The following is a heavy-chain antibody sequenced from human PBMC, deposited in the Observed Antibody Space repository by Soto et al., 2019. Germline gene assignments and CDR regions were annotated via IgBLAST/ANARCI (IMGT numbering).Heavy chain of an antibody. Sequence: GGSLRLSCAASGFTFSSYGMHWVRQAPGKGLEWVAVIWYDGSNKYYADSVKGRFTISRDNSKNTLYLQMNSLRAEDTAVYYCAREGGLPCFDYWGQGTPVTVSS. J-gene: IGHJ4*02. CDR1: GFTFSSYG. CDR2: IWYDGSNK. D-gene: IGHD2-21*02. CDR3: AREGGLPCFDY. V-gene: IGHV3-33*01.